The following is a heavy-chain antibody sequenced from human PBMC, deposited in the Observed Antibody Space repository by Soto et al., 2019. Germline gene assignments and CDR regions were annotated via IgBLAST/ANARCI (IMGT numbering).Heavy chain of an antibody. D-gene: IGHD2-2*02. CDR2: ISHSGST. Sequence: SETLCLTCTVSGGSISSAAYYWSWIRQHPGKGLEWIGYISHSGSTYYNPSLKSRVIISVDTSKNQFSLSLTSVTAADTAVYYCAREYTYGSNFFDCWGQGALVTVSS. V-gene: IGHV4-31*03. CDR3: AREYTYGSNFFDC. J-gene: IGHJ4*02. CDR1: GGSISSAAYY.